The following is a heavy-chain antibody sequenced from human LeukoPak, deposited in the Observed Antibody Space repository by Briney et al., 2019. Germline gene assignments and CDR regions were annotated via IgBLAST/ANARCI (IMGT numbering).Heavy chain of an antibody. Sequence: GGSLRLSCAASGFTFSNYWMSWVRQAPGKGLEWVANIKQDGSEKYYVDSVKGRFTISRDNAKNSLYLQMNSLRAEDTAVYYCARTGSYYDFDYWGQGTLVTVSS. CDR3: ARTGSYYDFDY. D-gene: IGHD1-26*01. V-gene: IGHV3-7*01. CDR1: GFTFSNYW. CDR2: IKQDGSEK. J-gene: IGHJ4*02.